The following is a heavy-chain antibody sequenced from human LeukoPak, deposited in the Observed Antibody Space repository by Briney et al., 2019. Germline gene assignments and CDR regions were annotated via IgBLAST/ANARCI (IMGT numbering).Heavy chain of an antibody. Sequence: SGPTLVKPTQTLTLTCTFSGFSFSTSGVGVGWIRQPPGKALEWLALIYWNDDKRYSPSLKSRLTITKDTSKNQVVLTMTNMDPVDTATYYCAQKRRGWNSFYFDYWGQGTLVTVSS. CDR1: GFSFSTSGVG. J-gene: IGHJ4*02. CDR3: AQKRRGWNSFYFDY. V-gene: IGHV2-5*01. D-gene: IGHD1-7*01. CDR2: IYWNDDK.